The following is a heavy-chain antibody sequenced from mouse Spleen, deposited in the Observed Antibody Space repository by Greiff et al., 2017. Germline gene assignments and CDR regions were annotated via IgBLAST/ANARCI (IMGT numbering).Heavy chain of an antibody. CDR1: GYSFTGYF. V-gene: IGHV1-20*01. CDR2: INPYNGDT. CDR3: ARSYYGDYRGNAMDY. D-gene: IGHD2-13*01. J-gene: IGHJ4*01. Sequence: EVQLQQSGPELVKPGDSVKISCKASGYSFTGYFMNWVMQSHGKSLEWIGRINPYNGDTFYNQKFKGKATLTVDKSSSTAHMELRSLTSEDSAVYYCARSYYGDYRGNAMDYWGQGTSVTVSS.